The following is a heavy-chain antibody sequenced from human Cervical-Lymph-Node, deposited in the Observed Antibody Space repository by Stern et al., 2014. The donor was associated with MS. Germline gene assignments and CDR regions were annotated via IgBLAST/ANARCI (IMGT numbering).Heavy chain of an antibody. D-gene: IGHD1-26*01. CDR3: ESRPMAGGVLNFDF. Sequence: VQLVESGAEVKKPGESLKISCKSSGFTFSTYWIGWVRQMPGKGLEFMGIISPGDSDTRYSPSFQGHFTFSVDKSTPPAYLQCRRRKASDTAMYYCESRPMAGGVLNFDFWGQGTQVTVSS. V-gene: IGHV5-51*01. CDR1: GFTFSTYW. J-gene: IGHJ4*02. CDR2: ISPGDSDT.